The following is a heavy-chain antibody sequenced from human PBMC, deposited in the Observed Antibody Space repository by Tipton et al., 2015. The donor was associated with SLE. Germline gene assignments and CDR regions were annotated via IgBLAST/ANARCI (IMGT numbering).Heavy chain of an antibody. CDR3: AKMGDPSTISRAFDI. D-gene: IGHD3-3*01. CDR1: GFTFSSYA. Sequence: SLRLSCAASGFTFSSYAMSWVRQAPGKGLEWVSAISGSGGSTHYADSVKGRFTISRDNSKNTLYLQMNSLRAEDTAVYYCAKMGDPSTISRAFDIWGQGTMVTVSS. V-gene: IGHV3-23*01. J-gene: IGHJ3*02. CDR2: ISGSGGST.